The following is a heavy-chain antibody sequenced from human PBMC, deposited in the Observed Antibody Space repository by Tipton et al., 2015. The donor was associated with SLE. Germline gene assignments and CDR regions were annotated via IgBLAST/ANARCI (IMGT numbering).Heavy chain of an antibody. CDR3: AGGVATSNY. CDR2: ISYSGST. V-gene: IGHV4-39*07. D-gene: IGHD5-12*01. J-gene: IGHJ4*02. CDR1: GGSISSSSYY. Sequence: TLSLTCTVSGGSISSSSYYWGWIRQPPGKGLEWIGSISYSGSTYDNPSLKSRVTISADMSKNQFSLTLNSVTAADTAVYYCAGGVATSNYWGQGTLVTVSS.